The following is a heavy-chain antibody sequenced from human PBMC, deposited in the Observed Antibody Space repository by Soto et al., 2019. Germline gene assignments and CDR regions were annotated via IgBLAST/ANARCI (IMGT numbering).Heavy chain of an antibody. CDR1: GDSVTSSRYY. CDR2: VPYTGNT. Sequence: SETLSLTCTVSGDSVTSSRYYWGWVRQAPGKGLEWIGSVPYTGNTYYNPSLKSRVTISIDTSKNQFSLKLSSVTAADTAVYYCARLPRVSGIFDYWGQGTLVTVSS. CDR3: ARLPRVSGIFDY. D-gene: IGHD1-26*01. J-gene: IGHJ4*02. V-gene: IGHV4-39*07.